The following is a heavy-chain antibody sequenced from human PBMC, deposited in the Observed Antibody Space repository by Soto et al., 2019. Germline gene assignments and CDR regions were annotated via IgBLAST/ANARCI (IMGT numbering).Heavy chain of an antibody. V-gene: IGHV4-59*08. D-gene: IGHD2-15*01. CDR1: GGSISSYY. Sequence: PSETLSLTCTVSGGSISSYYWSWIRQPPGKGLEWIGYIYYSGSTNYNPSLKSRVTISVDTSKNQFSLKLSSVTAADTAVYYCARLGFGCGCSCYYYYYMSVWGQGTTVTVSS. CDR2: IYYSGST. CDR3: ARLGFGCGCSCYYYYYMSV. J-gene: IGHJ6*03.